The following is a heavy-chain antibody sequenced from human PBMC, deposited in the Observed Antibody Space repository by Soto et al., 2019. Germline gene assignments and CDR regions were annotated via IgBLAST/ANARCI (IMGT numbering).Heavy chain of an antibody. CDR1: GFTFSSYA. Sequence: GGSLRLSCAASGFTFSSYAMHWVRQAPGKGLEWVAVISYDGSNKYYADSVKGRFTISRDNSKNTLYLQMNSLRAEDTAVYYCARESGNIVVVPAAMGGDIVATISAFDIWGQGTMVTVSS. D-gene: IGHD2-2*01. J-gene: IGHJ3*02. CDR3: ARESGNIVVVPAAMGGDIVATISAFDI. V-gene: IGHV3-30-3*01. CDR2: ISYDGSNK.